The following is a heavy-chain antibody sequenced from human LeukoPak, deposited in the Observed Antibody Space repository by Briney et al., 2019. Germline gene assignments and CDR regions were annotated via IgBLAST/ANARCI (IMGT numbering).Heavy chain of an antibody. J-gene: IGHJ5*02. CDR2: IYYSGST. CDR1: GGSISSSSYY. CDR3: ARDFGYGGYAPNWFDP. Sequence: SETLSLTCTVSGGSISSSSYYWGWIRQPPGKGLEWIGSIYYSGSTYYNPSLKSRVTISVDTSKNQFSLKLSSVTAADTAVYYCARDFGYGGYAPNWFDPWGQGTLVTVSS. V-gene: IGHV4-39*07. D-gene: IGHD5-12*01.